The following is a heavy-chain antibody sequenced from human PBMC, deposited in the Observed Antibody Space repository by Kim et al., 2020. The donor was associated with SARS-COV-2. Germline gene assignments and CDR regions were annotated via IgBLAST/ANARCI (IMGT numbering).Heavy chain of an antibody. CDR2: INTNTGNP. J-gene: IGHJ4*02. V-gene: IGHV7-4-1*02. CDR3: ARNKYGGNFPFDY. D-gene: IGHD2-21*02. Sequence: SVKVSCKASGYTFTAYAMNWVRQAPGQGLEWMGWINTNTGNPAYAQGFTGQFVFSLDTSVSTAYLQITNLKAEDTAVYYCARNKYGGNFPFDYWGQGTLVTVSP. CDR1: GYTFTAYA.